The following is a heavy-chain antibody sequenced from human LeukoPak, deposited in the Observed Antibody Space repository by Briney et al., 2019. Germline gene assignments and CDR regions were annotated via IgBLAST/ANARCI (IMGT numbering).Heavy chain of an antibody. Sequence: SETLSLTCAVSGYSISSGYYWGWIRQPPGKGLEWIGSIYLSGSTYYNPSLKSRVTISVDTSKNQFSLKLSSVTAADTAVYYCARLPAAPIARWFDPWGQGTLVTVSS. CDR3: ARLPAAPIARWFDP. D-gene: IGHD2-2*01. V-gene: IGHV4-38-2*01. CDR2: IYLSGST. CDR1: GYSISSGYY. J-gene: IGHJ5*02.